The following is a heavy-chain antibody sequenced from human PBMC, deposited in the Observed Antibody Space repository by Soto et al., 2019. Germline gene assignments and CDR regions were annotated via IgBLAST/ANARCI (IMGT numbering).Heavy chain of an antibody. CDR1: GGTFSSYT. J-gene: IGHJ6*02. D-gene: IGHD5-18*01. V-gene: IGHV1-69*08. Sequence: GASVKVSCKASGGTFSSYTISWVRQAPGQGLEWMGRIIPILGTANYAQKFQGRVTITADESTSTAYMELSSLRSEDTAVYYCAREVGYSYGLHYGMDVWGQGTTVTVSS. CDR2: IIPILGTA. CDR3: AREVGYSYGLHYGMDV.